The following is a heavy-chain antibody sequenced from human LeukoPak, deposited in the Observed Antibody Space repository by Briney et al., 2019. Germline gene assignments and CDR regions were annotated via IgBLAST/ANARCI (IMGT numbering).Heavy chain of an antibody. D-gene: IGHD6-13*01. CDR2: IKQDGSEK. CDR1: GFTFSSYW. Sequence: GGSLRLSCAASGFTFSSYWMSWVRQAPGKGLEWVANIKQDGSEKYYEDSVKGRFTISRDSAKNSLYLQMNSLRAEDTAVYFCTREAAAGIDYWGQGTLVTVSS. V-gene: IGHV3-7*01. J-gene: IGHJ4*02. CDR3: TREAAAGIDY.